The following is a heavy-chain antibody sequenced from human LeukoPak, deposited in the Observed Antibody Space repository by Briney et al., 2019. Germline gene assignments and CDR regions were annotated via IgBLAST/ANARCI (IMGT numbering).Heavy chain of an antibody. CDR2: ISYDGSNK. CDR1: GFTFSSYA. V-gene: IGHV3-30*04. J-gene: IGHJ4*02. CDR3: AVAATWDPQYDY. D-gene: IGHD2-15*01. Sequence: GGSLRLSCAASGFTFSSYAMHWVRQAPGKGLEWVAVISYDGSNKYYADSMKGRFTISRDNSKNTLYLQMNSLRAEDTAVYYCAVAATWDPQYDYWGQGTLVTVSS.